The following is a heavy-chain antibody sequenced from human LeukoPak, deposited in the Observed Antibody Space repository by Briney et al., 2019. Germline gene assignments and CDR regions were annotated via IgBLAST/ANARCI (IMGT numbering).Heavy chain of an antibody. D-gene: IGHD3-22*01. CDR1: GGSISSGVYY. Sequence: SQTLSLTCTVSGGSISSGVYYWSWIRQHPWKGLEGIGYIYYSGSTYYNPSLKSRVTISVDTSKNQFSLKLSSVTAADTAVYCCARDKRVDYYDSSGYDDWGQGTLVTVSS. CDR3: ARDKRVDYYDSSGYDD. CDR2: IYYSGST. J-gene: IGHJ4*02. V-gene: IGHV4-31*03.